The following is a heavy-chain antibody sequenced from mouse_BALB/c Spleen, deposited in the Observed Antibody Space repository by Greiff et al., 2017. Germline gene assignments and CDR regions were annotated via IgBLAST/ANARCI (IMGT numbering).Heavy chain of an antibody. CDR2: ISNGGGST. CDR3: ARRDPPFAY. V-gene: IGHV5-12-2*01. Sequence: EVKLMESGGGLVQPGGSLKLSCAASGFTFSSYTMSWVRQTPEKRLEWVAYISNGGGSTYYPDTVKGRFTISRDNAKNTLYLQMGSLKSEDTAMYYCARRDPPFAYWGQGTLVTVAA. J-gene: IGHJ3*01. CDR1: GFTFSSYT.